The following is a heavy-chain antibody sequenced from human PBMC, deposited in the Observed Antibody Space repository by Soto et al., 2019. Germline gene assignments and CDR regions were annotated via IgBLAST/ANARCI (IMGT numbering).Heavy chain of an antibody. CDR2: ISGSGYI. V-gene: IGHV3-21*01. CDR3: ARAAEYDSVWGSYRADWFDP. J-gene: IGHJ5*02. D-gene: IGHD3-16*02. CDR1: GFTFSSYS. Sequence: GGSLRLSCAASGFTFSSYSMNWVRQAPGKGLEWVSSISGSGYIYYADSVKGRFTISRDNAKNSLYLQMNSLRAEDTAVYYCARAAEYDSVWGSYRADWFDPWGQGTLVTVSS.